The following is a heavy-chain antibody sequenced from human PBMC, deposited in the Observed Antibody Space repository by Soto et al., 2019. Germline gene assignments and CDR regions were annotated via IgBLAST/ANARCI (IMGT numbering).Heavy chain of an antibody. V-gene: IGHV3-48*01. CDR3: ARGYTVPTALSGY. CDR2: ISSSGGTI. CDR1: GFTFSSYG. J-gene: IGHJ4*02. D-gene: IGHD4-17*01. Sequence: EVQLVESGGGLVQPGGSLRLSCVVSGFTFSSYGMNWVRQAPGKGLEWVSYISSSGGTIYYADSVKGRFTISRDNAKNSLFLQMTSLRAEDTAVYFCARGYTVPTALSGYWGQGTLVTGSS.